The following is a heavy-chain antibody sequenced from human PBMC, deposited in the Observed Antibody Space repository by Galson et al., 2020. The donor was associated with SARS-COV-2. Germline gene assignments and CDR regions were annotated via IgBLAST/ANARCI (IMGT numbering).Heavy chain of an antibody. Sequence: GGSLRLSCAASGFTFSRSWMSWVRQAPGKGLEWVASIKQDESEKYYVDSVKGRFTISRDNAKNSLYLQMNSLRAEDTAVYYCARQYSSDWPDYLDYGGQGTLVTVSS. CDR2: IKQDESEK. D-gene: IGHD6-25*01. CDR3: ARQYSSDWPDYLDY. CDR1: GFTFSRSW. J-gene: IGHJ4*02. V-gene: IGHV3-7*03.